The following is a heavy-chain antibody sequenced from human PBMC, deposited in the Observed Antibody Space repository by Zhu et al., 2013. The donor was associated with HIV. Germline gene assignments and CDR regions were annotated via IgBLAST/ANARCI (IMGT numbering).Heavy chain of an antibody. V-gene: IGHV3-21*01. Sequence: EVQLVESGGGLVKPGGSLRLSCAASGFTFSSYSMNWVRQAPGKGLEWVSSISSSSSYIYYADSVKGRFTISRDNAKNSLYLQMNSLRAEDTAVYYCARGEVGGWPPIDYWGQGTLVTVSS. CDR2: ISSSSSYI. J-gene: IGHJ4*02. D-gene: IGHD6-19*01. CDR3: ARGEVGGWPPIDY. CDR1: GFTFSSYS.